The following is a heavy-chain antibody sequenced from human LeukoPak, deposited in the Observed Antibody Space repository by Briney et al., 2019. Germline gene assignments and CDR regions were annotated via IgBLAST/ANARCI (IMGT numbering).Heavy chain of an antibody. Sequence: GASVKVSCKVSGYTLTELSMHWVRQAPGKGLEWMGGFDPEDGETIYAQKFQGRVTMTEDTSTDTAYMELSSLRSEDTAVYYCAASYDSSGYYSVYAFDIWGQGTMVTVSS. J-gene: IGHJ3*02. CDR2: FDPEDGET. CDR1: GYTLTELS. CDR3: AASYDSSGYYSVYAFDI. D-gene: IGHD3-22*01. V-gene: IGHV1-24*01.